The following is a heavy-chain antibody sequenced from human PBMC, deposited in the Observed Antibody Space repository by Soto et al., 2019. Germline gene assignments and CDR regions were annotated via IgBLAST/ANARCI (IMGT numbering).Heavy chain of an antibody. D-gene: IGHD6-13*01. CDR3: ARLMGVTAADY. CDR2: IYYSGSP. V-gene: IGHV4-39*01. Sequence: QLQLQESGPGLVKPSETLSITCTVSGGSISSTGHYWGWIRQPPGKGLEWIGNIYYSGSPYYNPSLKSRVTISADTSRNQFSLILNSVSAADTAVYYCARLMGVTAADYWGQGTLVTVSS. J-gene: IGHJ4*02. CDR1: GGSISSTGHY.